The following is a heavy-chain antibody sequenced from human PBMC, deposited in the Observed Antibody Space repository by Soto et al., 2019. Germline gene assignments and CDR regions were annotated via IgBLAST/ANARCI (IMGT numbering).Heavy chain of an antibody. J-gene: IGHJ4*01. CDR1: GLTIGDYA. V-gene: IGHV3-49*03. D-gene: IGHD6-13*01. CDR3: TRGRKWQQLALYFDY. CDR2: IRSKAYGGTT. Sequence: GGSLRLSWTASGLTIGDYAMRWFLQAQGKGLEWVGFIRSKAYGGTTEYAASVKGRFTNSRDDSKSIAYLQMNSLKTEDTAVYYCTRGRKWQQLALYFDYWGQGTLVTVSS.